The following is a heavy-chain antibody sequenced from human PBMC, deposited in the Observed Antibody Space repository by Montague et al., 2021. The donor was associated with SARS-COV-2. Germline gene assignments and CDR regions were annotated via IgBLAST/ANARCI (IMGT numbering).Heavy chain of an antibody. CDR3: ATQEDPSGWIPGPFDF. J-gene: IGHJ4*02. V-gene: IGHV4-39*01. CDR1: GGSISSSSYY. Sequence: SETLSLTCTVSGGSISSSSYYWAWIRQPPGKGLEWIGSIYYRGSTYYNPSLKSRAFISVDTSTNQLSLTLTSVTAADTAVYYCATQEDPSGWIPGPFDFWGQGALLSVSS. D-gene: IGHD6-19*01. CDR2: IYYRGST.